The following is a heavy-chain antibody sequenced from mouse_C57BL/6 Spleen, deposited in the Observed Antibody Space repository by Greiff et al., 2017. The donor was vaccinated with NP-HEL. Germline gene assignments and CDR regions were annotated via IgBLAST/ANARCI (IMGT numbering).Heavy chain of an antibody. J-gene: IGHJ2*01. Sequence: VKLMESGPELVKPGASVKISCKASGYTFTDSYINWVKQRPGQGLEWIGWIFPGSGSTYYNEKFKGKATLTVDKSSSTAYMLLSSLTSEDSAVYFCARGDYGSSLDYWGQGTTLTVSS. V-gene: IGHV1-75*01. CDR3: ARGDYGSSLDY. D-gene: IGHD1-1*01. CDR1: GYTFTDSY. CDR2: IFPGSGST.